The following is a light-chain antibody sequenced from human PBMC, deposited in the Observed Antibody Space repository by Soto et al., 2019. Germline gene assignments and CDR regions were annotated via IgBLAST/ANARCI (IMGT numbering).Light chain of an antibody. CDR3: QHYNSYSEA. V-gene: IGKV1-5*03. CDR2: KAS. CDR1: QTISSW. Sequence: DIHMTQSPSSLSVSVGDSVTITCRASQTISSWLAWYQQKPGKAPKLLIYKASTLKSGVPSRFSGSGSGTEFTLTISSLQPDDFATYYCQHYNSYSEAFGQGTKVDIK. J-gene: IGKJ1*01.